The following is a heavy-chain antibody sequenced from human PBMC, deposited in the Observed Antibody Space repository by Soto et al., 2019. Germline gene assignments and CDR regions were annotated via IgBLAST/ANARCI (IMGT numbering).Heavy chain of an antibody. V-gene: IGHV4-59*08. CDR3: ARGIFGVEYWFDP. Sequence: PSETLSLTCTVSGGSISGYYWSWIRQPPGKGLEWIGYIYYSGSTNYNPSLKSRVTISVDTSKSQFSLKLSSVTAADTAVYYCARGIFGVEYWFDPWGQGTLVTVSS. D-gene: IGHD3-3*01. CDR2: IYYSGST. CDR1: GGSISGYY. J-gene: IGHJ5*02.